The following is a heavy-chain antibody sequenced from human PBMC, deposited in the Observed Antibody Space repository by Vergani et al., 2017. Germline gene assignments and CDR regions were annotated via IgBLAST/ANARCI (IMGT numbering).Heavy chain of an antibody. CDR3: ARVYTVYCSSTSCPLYYGMDV. CDR1: GYTFTGYY. V-gene: IGHV1-2*02. J-gene: IGHJ6*02. D-gene: IGHD2-2*01. CDR2: INPNSGGT. Sequence: QVQLVQSGAEVKKPWASVKVSCKASGYTFTGYYMHWVRQAPGQGLEWMGWINPNSGGTNYAQKFQGRVTMTRDTSSSTAYMELSRLRSDDTAEYYCARVYTVYCSSTSCPLYYGMDVWGQGTTVTVSS.